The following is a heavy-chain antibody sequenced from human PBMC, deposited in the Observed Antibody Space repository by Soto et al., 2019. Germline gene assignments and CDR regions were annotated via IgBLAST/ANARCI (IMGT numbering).Heavy chain of an antibody. CDR1: GGTFSSYT. CDR2: IIPILGIA. D-gene: IGHD6-19*01. J-gene: IGHJ4*02. Sequence: SVKVSCKASGGTFSSYTISWVRQAPGQGLEWMGRIIPILGIANYAQKLQGRVTMTTDTSTSTAYMELRSLRSDDTAVYYCARAHPITVAGTGDDYWGQGTLVTVSS. CDR3: ARAHPITVAGTGDDY. V-gene: IGHV1-69*02.